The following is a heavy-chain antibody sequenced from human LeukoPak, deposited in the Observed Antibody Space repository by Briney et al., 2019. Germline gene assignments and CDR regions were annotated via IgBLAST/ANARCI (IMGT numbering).Heavy chain of an antibody. V-gene: IGHV1-8*01. CDR1: GYTFTSYD. J-gene: IGHJ6*02. Sequence: ASVKVSCKASGYTFTSYDINWVRQATGQGFEWMGWMNPNSGNTGYAQKFQGRVTMTRNTSISTAYMELSSLRSEDTAVYYCARGGGYPMIFGVVIIQDYYYYGMDVWGQGTTVTVSS. CDR3: ARGGGYPMIFGVVIIQDYYYYGMDV. D-gene: IGHD3/OR15-3a*01. CDR2: MNPNSGNT.